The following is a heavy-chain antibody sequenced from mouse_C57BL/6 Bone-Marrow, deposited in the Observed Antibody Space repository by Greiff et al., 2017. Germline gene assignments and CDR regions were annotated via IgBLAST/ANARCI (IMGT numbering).Heavy chain of an antibody. V-gene: IGHV14-4*01. D-gene: IGHD1-1*01. CDR1: GFNIKDDY. CDR2: IDPENGDT. CDR3: TTSGSGY. J-gene: IGHJ2*01. Sequence: VQLQQSGAELVRPGASVKLSCTASGFNIKDDYMHWVKQRPEQGLEWIGWIDPENGDTEYASKFQGKATITADTSSNTAYLQLSSLTPEDTAVYYCTTSGSGYWGQGTTLTVSS.